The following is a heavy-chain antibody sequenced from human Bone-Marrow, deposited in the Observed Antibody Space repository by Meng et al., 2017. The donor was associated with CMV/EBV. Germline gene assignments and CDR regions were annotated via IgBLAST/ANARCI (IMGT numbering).Heavy chain of an antibody. V-gene: IGHV3-30-3*01. CDR2: TSSDGSKE. J-gene: IGHJ4*02. CDR1: GFTFNDYA. CDR3: ARDLQYCIYTTCYGMGY. Sequence: GESLKISCAASGFTFNDYALHWVRQAPGKGLEWLAITSSDGSKEYYADSVKGRFSISRDNSKNTVYLQMNSLRAEDTDIYYCARDLQYCIYTTCYGMGYWGQGTLVTVSS. D-gene: IGHD2-15*01.